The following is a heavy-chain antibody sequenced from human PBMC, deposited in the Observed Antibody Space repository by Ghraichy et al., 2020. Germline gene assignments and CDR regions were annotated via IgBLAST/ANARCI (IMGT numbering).Heavy chain of an antibody. D-gene: IGHD2-15*01. CDR1: GFRFATYA. J-gene: IGHJ4*02. CDR3: VKEGRIGVGGFEL. Sequence: GGSLRLSCAVSGFRFATYAMSWVRQTPGKGLEWVSTFGDDGRTTFYADSVKGRFTISRDNAKNTLYLQMNSLRGEDTAVYYCVKEGRIGVGGFELWGQGTRVTGSS. V-gene: IGHV3-23*01. CDR2: FGDDGRTT.